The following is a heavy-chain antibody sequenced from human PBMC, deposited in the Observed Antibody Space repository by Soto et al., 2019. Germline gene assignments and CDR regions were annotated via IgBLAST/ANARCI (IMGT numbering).Heavy chain of an antibody. D-gene: IGHD3-3*01. V-gene: IGHV1-46*03. CDR2: INPSGGAT. J-gene: IGHJ5*02. CDR3: ARDLEVRGTMFGGVILWRYNWLDT. CDR1: GYTFTKYY. Sequence: QVQLVQSGTEVKKPGASVKISCKASGYTFTKYYIQWVRQAPGQGLEWVGTINPSGGATSYAPKFQDRVSMTRDTSTNTVYRELSDLRSEDTAVYYCARDLEVRGTMFGGVILWRYNWLDTWGQGTLVSVSS.